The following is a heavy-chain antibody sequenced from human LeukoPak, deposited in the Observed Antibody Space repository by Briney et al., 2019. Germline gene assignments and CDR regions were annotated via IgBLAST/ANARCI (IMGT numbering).Heavy chain of an antibody. D-gene: IGHD1-26*01. Sequence: GGSLRLSCAASGFTVSSNYMSWVRQAPGKGLEWVSVIYSGGSTYYADSVKGRFTISRDNSKNTLYLQMNSLRAEDTAVYYCARGSVGATIYYYYYMDVWGKGTTVTISS. CDR3: ARGSVGATIYYYYYMDV. J-gene: IGHJ6*03. CDR2: IYSGGST. CDR1: GFTVSSNY. V-gene: IGHV3-53*01.